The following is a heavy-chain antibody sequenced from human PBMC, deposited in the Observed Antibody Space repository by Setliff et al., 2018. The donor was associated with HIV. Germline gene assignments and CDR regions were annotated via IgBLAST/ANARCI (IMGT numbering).Heavy chain of an antibody. Sequence: GESLKISCTASGFTFGDYAMSWVRQAPGKGLEWVGFIRSKTYGGTTEYAASVKGRFTISRDDSKSIAYLQMNSLKTEDTAFYYCTRGGRGDSYYYYMDVWGKGTTVTVSS. D-gene: IGHD3-10*01. CDR2: IRSKTYGGTT. V-gene: IGHV3-49*04. CDR1: GFTFGDYA. CDR3: TRGGRGDSYYYYMDV. J-gene: IGHJ6*03.